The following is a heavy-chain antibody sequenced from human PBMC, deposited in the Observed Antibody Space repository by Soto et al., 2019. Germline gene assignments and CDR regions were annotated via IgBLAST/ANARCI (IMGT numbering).Heavy chain of an antibody. CDR3: AKRLRGGWYFDL. V-gene: IGHV3-23*01. J-gene: IGHJ2*01. CDR1: GFTFSSYA. CDR2: ISGSGGST. Sequence: EVQLLESGGGLVQPGGSLRLSCAASGFTFSSYAMSWVRQAPGKGLEWVSAISGSGGSTYYADSVKGRCTLSRDNSKNTLQLQMNSLRAKDTAVYYCAKRLRGGWYFDLWGRGTLVTVSS. D-gene: IGHD3-16*01.